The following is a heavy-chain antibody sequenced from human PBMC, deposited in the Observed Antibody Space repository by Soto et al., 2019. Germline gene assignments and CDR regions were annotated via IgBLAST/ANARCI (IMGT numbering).Heavy chain of an antibody. D-gene: IGHD6-19*01. CDR3: ARDSSVAGRFDY. CDR2: ISSSSSYI. Sequence: GGSLRLSCGASAFTFSSYSMNWVRQAPGKGLEWVSSISSSSSYIYYADSVKGRFTISRDNAKNSLYLQMNSLRAEDTAVYYCARDSSVAGRFDYWGQGTLVTVS. J-gene: IGHJ4*02. V-gene: IGHV3-21*01. CDR1: AFTFSSYS.